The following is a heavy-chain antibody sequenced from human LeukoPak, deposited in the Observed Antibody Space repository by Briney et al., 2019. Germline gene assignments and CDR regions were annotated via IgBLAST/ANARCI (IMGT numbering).Heavy chain of an antibody. D-gene: IGHD1-26*01. CDR1: GFTFSSYA. Sequence: GGSLRLSCAASGFTFSSYAMHWVRQAPGKGLEWVSAISGSGGSTYYADSVKGRFTISRDNSKNTLYLQMNSLRAEDTAVYYCAKRKSGSYYVDDYYFDYWGQGTLVTVSS. CDR3: AKRKSGSYYVDDYYFDY. J-gene: IGHJ4*02. V-gene: IGHV3-23*01. CDR2: ISGSGGST.